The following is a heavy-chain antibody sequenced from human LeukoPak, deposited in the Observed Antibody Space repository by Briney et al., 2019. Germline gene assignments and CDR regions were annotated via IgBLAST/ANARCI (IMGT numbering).Heavy chain of an antibody. V-gene: IGHV4-59*08. J-gene: IGHJ4*02. CDR2: ISYGGST. D-gene: IGHD3-3*01. CDR3: ARLNDCWSGHYALDY. CDR1: GASISSNY. Sequence: PSETLSLTCAISGASISSNYWSWIRQPPGKGLEWIGYISYGGSTNYSPSLKSRITMSIDTSKNQFSLRLTSVTAADTAVFYCARLNDCWSGHYALDYWGQGTLVTVSS.